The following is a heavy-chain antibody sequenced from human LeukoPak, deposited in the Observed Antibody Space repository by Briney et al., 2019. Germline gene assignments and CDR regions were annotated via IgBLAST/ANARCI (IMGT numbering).Heavy chain of an antibody. V-gene: IGHV1-3*04. J-gene: IGHJ4*02. CDR2: INTGNGNT. CDR3: ARNTETAIPLPYYFDY. Sequence: ASVKVSCKASGYTFTSYAMHWVRRAPGQRLECMGWINTGNGNTKYSQKFQGRVTITRDTSASTAYMDLSSLRSEDTAVYHCARNTETAIPLPYYFDYWGQGTLVTVSS. D-gene: IGHD2-21*02. CDR1: GYTFTSYA.